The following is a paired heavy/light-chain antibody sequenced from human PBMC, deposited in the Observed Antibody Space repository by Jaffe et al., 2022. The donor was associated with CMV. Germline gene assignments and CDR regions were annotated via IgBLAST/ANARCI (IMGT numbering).Light chain of an antibody. CDR1: SSNIGNNY. V-gene: IGLV1-51*01. J-gene: IGLJ3*02. CDR3: GTWDSSLSVGV. Sequence: QSVLTQPPSVSAAPGQKVTISCSGGSSNIGNNYVSWYQRLPGRAPKLLVYDDNERPSGIPDRFSGSKSGTSAALGITGLQTGDEADYYCGTWDSSLSVGVFGGGTKLTVL. CDR2: DDN.
Heavy chain of an antibody. CDR1: GYTFTAYG. CDR3: ARLFEIYYFDSGTYSHSLDT. D-gene: IGHD3-10*01. CDR2: ISAVNRST. J-gene: IGHJ3*02. Sequence: QAQLVQSEAEVKKPGASVKVSCKASGYTFTAYGIGWVRQAPGQGLEWMGGISAVNRSTTYAQNLHDRVIMTADTSTSTAYMELRSLRSDDTAVYYCARLFEIYYFDSGTYSHSLDTWGQGTMVIVSS. V-gene: IGHV1-18*04.